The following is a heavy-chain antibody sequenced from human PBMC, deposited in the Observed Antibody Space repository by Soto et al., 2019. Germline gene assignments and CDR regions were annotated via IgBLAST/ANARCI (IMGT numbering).Heavy chain of an antibody. V-gene: IGHV3-64D*06. CDR3: VKDYGSGSYPEYYFDY. CDR2: ISSNGGST. D-gene: IGHD3-10*01. Sequence: PGGSLRLSCSASGFTFSNYAMHWVRQAPGKGLEYVSAISSNGGSTYYADSVKGRFTISRDNSKNTLYLQMSSLRAEDTAVYYCVKDYGSGSYPEYYFDYWGQGTLVTVSS. CDR1: GFTFSNYA. J-gene: IGHJ4*02.